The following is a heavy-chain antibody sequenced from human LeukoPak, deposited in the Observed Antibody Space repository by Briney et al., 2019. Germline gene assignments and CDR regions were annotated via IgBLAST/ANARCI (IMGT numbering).Heavy chain of an antibody. CDR1: GFTFSSYS. D-gene: IGHD2-2*01. Sequence: GESLRLSCAASGFTFSSYSMNWVRQAPGKGLEWVSSISSSSSYIYYADSVKGRFTISRDNAKNSLYLQMNSLRAEDTAVYYCARDFRSELPAAQVSNYWGQGTLVTVSS. J-gene: IGHJ4*02. V-gene: IGHV3-21*01. CDR3: ARDFRSELPAAQVSNY. CDR2: ISSSSSYI.